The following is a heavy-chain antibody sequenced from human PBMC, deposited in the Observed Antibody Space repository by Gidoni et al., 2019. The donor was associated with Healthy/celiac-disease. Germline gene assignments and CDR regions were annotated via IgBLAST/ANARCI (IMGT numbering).Heavy chain of an antibody. V-gene: IGHV5-10-1*01. CDR3: AGHHGISTIDC. CDR1: GYSFPDYW. J-gene: IGHJ4*02. D-gene: IGHD6-13*01. Sequence: EVQLAQSGAGAKNHGKTQRISGTGSGYSFPDYWVTWGRQMPGKGRECMGRIDPSDSYTNYSPSFQGHFTISADKSISTDYLQWSRLEASDTAVYYCAGHHGISTIDCWGQGTLVTVSS. CDR2: IDPSDSYT.